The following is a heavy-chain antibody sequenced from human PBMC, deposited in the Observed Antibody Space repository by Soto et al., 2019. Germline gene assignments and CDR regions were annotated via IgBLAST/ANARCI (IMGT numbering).Heavy chain of an antibody. CDR1: GGSISSSSYY. Sequence: LSLTCTVSGGSISSSSYYWGWIRQPPGKGLEWIGSIYYSGSTYYNPSLKSRVTISVDTSKNQFSPKLSSVTAADTAVYYCATTVDIVATVDYWGQGTLVTVSS. D-gene: IGHD5-12*01. CDR3: ATTVDIVATVDY. V-gene: IGHV4-39*01. CDR2: IYYSGST. J-gene: IGHJ4*02.